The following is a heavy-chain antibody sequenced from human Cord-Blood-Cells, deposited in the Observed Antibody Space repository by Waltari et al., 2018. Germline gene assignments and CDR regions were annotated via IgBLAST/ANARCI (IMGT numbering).Heavy chain of an antibody. CDR1: GSRFTSYW. D-gene: IGHD3-10*01. CDR2: IYPGDSDT. Sequence: EVQLVQSGAEVKKPGESLKISCKGSGSRFTSYWIGWVRQMHGNGLEWMGIIYPGDSDTRYSPSFQGQVTISVDKSISTAYLQWSSLKASDTAMYYCARRWGNIWFGDPRGLGAFDIWGQGTMVTVSS. J-gene: IGHJ3*02. V-gene: IGHV5-51*01. CDR3: ARRWGNIWFGDPRGLGAFDI.